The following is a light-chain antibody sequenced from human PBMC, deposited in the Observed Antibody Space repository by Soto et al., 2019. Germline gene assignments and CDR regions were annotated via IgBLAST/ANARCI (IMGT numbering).Light chain of an antibody. Sequence: QSALTQPPSASGTPGQRVTLSCSGSSSNIARNNVNWYQQLPGTAPKLLIYDNTQRPSGVPDRFSGSKSGTSASLAISGLQSEDEADYYCAAWDDSLNGVVFGGGTKVTVL. CDR2: DNT. V-gene: IGLV1-44*01. CDR1: SSNIARNN. J-gene: IGLJ2*01. CDR3: AAWDDSLNGVV.